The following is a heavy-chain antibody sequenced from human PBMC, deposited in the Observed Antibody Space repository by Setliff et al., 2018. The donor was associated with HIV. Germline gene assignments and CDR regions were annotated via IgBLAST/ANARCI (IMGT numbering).Heavy chain of an antibody. Sequence: GGSLRLSCAASGFTFSSYAMSWVRQAPGKGLEWVGRIKSKTDGGTTDYAAPVKGRFTFARDDSKNTLYLQMNSLKTEDTAVYYCTTTLRSTTSGPHWGQGTLVTVSS. CDR3: TTTLRSTTSGPH. CDR1: GFTFSSYA. D-gene: IGHD2-2*01. CDR2: IKSKTDGGTT. J-gene: IGHJ4*02. V-gene: IGHV3-15*01.